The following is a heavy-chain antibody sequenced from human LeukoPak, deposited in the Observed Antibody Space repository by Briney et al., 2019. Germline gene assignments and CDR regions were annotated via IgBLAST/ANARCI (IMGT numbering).Heavy chain of an antibody. CDR3: ARMRGWEPRAFDI. D-gene: IGHD1-26*01. Sequence: PSETLSLTCAVSGGSIGSRNWWSWVRQPPGKGLQWIGEIYQSGSSIYNPSLRSRVTMSVDKSKNQFSLKLSSVTAADTAVYYCARMRGWEPRAFDIWGQGTLVTVSS. V-gene: IGHV4-4*02. CDR1: GGSIGSRNW. CDR2: IYQSGSS. J-gene: IGHJ4*02.